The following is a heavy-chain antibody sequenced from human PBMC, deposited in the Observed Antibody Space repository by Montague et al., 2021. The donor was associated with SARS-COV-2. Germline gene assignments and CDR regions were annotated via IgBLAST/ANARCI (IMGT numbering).Heavy chain of an antibody. J-gene: IGHJ6*02. CDR2: TYYRSKWYN. D-gene: IGHD1-1*01. V-gene: IGHV6-1*01. CDR3: TSGREGNYNVMDV. Sequence: CAISGDSVSSNSATWNWARRSPSRGREWLGRTYYRSKWYNDYAVSVRGRVTINPDTSKNQFSLQLNSVTPEDTAIYYCTSGREGNYNVMDVWGQGTTVTVSS. CDR1: GDSVSSNSAT.